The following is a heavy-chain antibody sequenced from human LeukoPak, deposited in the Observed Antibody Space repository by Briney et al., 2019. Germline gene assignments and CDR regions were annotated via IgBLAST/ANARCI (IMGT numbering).Heavy chain of an antibody. CDR2: IYYSGST. V-gene: IGHV4-31*03. CDR3: ARVPSGYSYGRLDY. CDR1: GGSISSGGYY. D-gene: IGHD5-18*01. Sequence: SETLSLTCTVSGGSISSGGYYWSWIRQHPGKGLEWIGYIYYSGSTYYNPSLKSRVTISVDTSKNQFSLKLSSVTAADTAVYYCARVPSGYSYGRLDYWGQGTLVTVSS. J-gene: IGHJ4*02.